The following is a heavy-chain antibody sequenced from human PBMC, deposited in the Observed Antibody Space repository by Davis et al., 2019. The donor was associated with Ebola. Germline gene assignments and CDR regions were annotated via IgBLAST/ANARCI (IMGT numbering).Heavy chain of an antibody. Sequence: ASVKVSCKASGYTFTGYDINWVRQATGQGLEWMGWISAYNGNTNYAQKLQGRVTMTTDTSTSTAYMELRSLRSDDTAVYYCAGEYLYSSGWYWFDPWGQGTLVTVSS. CDR2: ISAYNGNT. J-gene: IGHJ5*02. D-gene: IGHD6-19*01. CDR1: GYTFTGYD. V-gene: IGHV1-18*01. CDR3: AGEYLYSSGWYWFDP.